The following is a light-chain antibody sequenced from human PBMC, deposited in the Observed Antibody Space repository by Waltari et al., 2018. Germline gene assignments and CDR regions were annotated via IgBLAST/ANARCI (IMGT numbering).Light chain of an antibody. CDR3: CSYAGSYTLV. V-gene: IGLV2-11*01. CDR2: DVN. J-gene: IGLJ2*01. Sequence: QSALTQPRSVSGSPGQSVTISCTGTSSDVGGYDYVSWYQHQSGTAPKLMIYDVNNRPSGVPDRFSGSKSGNTASLTISWLQAEDEADYYCCSYAGSYTLVFGGGTKVTVL. CDR1: SSDVGGYDY.